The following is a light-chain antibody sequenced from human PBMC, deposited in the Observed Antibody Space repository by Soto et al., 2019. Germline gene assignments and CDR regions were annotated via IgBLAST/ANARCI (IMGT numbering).Light chain of an antibody. CDR3: AAWDDSLNGVV. Sequence: QSVLTQPPSASGTPGQRVTISCSGSSSNIGSNTVNWYQQVPGTAPKLLIYSNDQRPSGVPVRFSGSKSGSSASLAISGLQSEDEADYHCAAWDDSLNGVVFGGGTKLTVL. CDR1: SSNIGSNT. J-gene: IGLJ2*01. CDR2: SND. V-gene: IGLV1-44*01.